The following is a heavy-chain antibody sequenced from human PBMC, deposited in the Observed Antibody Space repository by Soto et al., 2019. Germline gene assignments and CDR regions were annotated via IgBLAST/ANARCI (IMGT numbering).Heavy chain of an antibody. CDR3: AKSLVGAQWGVMDV. V-gene: IGHV3-30*18. J-gene: IGHJ6*02. CDR1: GFTFSSYG. D-gene: IGHD1-26*01. Sequence: GGSLRLSCAASGFTFSSYGMHWVRQAPGKGLEWVAVISYDGSNKYYADSVKGRFTISRDNSKNTLYLQMNSLRAEDTAVYYCAKSLVGAQWGVMDVWGQGTTVTVSS. CDR2: ISYDGSNK.